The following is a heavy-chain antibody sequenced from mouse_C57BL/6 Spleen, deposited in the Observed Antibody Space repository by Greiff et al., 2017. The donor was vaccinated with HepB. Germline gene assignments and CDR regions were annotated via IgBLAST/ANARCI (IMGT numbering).Heavy chain of an antibody. V-gene: IGHV1-76*01. CDR3: ARDGSSYDYYAMDY. D-gene: IGHD1-1*01. CDR1: GYTFTDYY. Sequence: QVQLQQSGAELVRPGASVKLSCKASGYTFTDYYINWVKQRPGQGLEWIARIYPGSGNTYYNEKFKGKATLTAEKSSSTAYMQLSSLTSEDSAVYFCARDGSSYDYYAMDYWGQGTSATVSS. CDR2: IYPGSGNT. J-gene: IGHJ4*01.